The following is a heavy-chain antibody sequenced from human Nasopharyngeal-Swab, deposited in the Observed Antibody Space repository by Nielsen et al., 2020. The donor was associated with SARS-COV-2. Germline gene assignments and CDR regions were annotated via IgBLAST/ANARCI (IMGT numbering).Heavy chain of an antibody. CDR1: GYTFTGYY. Sequence: ASVKVSCKASGYTFTGYYMHWVRQAPGQGLEWMGRINPNSGGTNYAQKFQGRVTMTRDTSISTAYMELSRLRFDDTAVYYCASPRNRDGYNSFDYWGQGTLVTVSS. V-gene: IGHV1-2*06. J-gene: IGHJ4*02. CDR3: ASPRNRDGYNSFDY. D-gene: IGHD5-24*01. CDR2: INPNSGGT.